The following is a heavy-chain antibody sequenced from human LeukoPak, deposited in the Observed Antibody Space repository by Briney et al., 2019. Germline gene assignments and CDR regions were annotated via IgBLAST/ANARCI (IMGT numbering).Heavy chain of an antibody. CDR1: GGSMSTYY. CDR3: ARSRVDRPHFDY. Sequence: SETLSLTGTVSGGSMSTYYWSWIRQLPGKGLEWIGYIYYSGSTNYNPSLKSRVTISVDTSKNQFSLKLSSVTAADTAVYYCARSRVDRPHFDYWGQGTLVTVSS. D-gene: IGHD3-3*01. CDR2: IYYSGST. V-gene: IGHV4-59*08. J-gene: IGHJ4*02.